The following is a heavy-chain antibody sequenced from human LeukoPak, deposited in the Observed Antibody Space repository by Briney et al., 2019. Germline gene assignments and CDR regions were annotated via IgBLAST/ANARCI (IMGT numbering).Heavy chain of an antibody. D-gene: IGHD3-16*01. Sequence: SETLSLTCTVSGGSISSGSYYWSWIRQPAGKGLEWIGRIYTSGSTNYNPSLKSRVTISVDTSKNQFSLKLSSVTAAHTAVYYCKRGAGWLIHYWGQGILVTVSS. CDR2: IYTSGST. J-gene: IGHJ4*02. V-gene: IGHV4-61*02. CDR1: GGSISSGSYY. CDR3: KRGAGWLIHY.